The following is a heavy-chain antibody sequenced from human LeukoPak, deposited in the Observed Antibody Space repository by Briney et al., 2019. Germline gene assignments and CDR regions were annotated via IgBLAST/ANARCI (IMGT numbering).Heavy chain of an antibody. CDR2: IKQDETET. D-gene: IGHD7-27*01. J-gene: IGHJ4*02. CDR3: ARDSGDRPQAVGYFFDY. CDR1: GFSFGTHW. V-gene: IGHV3-7*01. Sequence: TGGSLRLSCVASGFSFGTHWMAWVRHPPGAGPEWVANIKQDETETYYADAVRGRFTITRDNAKNSLYLQMDNLRGEDTAVYYCARDSGDRPQAVGYFFDYWGQGSLVTVSP.